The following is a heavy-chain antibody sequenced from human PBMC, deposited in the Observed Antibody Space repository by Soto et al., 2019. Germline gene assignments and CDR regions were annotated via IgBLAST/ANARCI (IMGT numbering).Heavy chain of an antibody. Sequence: GASVKVSCKASGYTFTGYYMHWVRQAPGQGHEWKKWINPNSGGTNYAQKFQGWVTMTRDTSISTAYMELSRLRSDDTAVYYCARGGGSSSWYTSYYYYYGMDVWGQGTTVTVSS. D-gene: IGHD6-13*01. CDR2: INPNSGGT. V-gene: IGHV1-2*04. J-gene: IGHJ6*02. CDR3: ARGGGSSSWYTSYYYYYGMDV. CDR1: GYTFTGYY.